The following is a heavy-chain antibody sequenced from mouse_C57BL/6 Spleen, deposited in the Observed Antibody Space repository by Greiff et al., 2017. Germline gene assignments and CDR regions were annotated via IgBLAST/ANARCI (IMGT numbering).Heavy chain of an antibody. CDR3: ARAWDGYFDY. CDR1: GYTFTSYW. V-gene: IGHV1-64*01. J-gene: IGHJ2*01. D-gene: IGHD4-1*01. CDR2: IHPNSGST. Sequence: VQLQQPGAELVKPGASVKLSCKASGYTFTSYWMHWVKQRPGQGLEWIGMIHPNSGSTNYNEKFKSKATLTVYKSSSTAYMQLSSLTSEDSAVYYCARAWDGYFDYWGQGTTLTVSS.